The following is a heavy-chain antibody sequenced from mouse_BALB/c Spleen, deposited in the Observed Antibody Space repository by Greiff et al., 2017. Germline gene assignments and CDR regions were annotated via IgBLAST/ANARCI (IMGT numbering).Heavy chain of an antibody. CDR3: ARWRSDCAGFYSMDY. J-gene: IGHJ2*01. D-gene: IGHD2-1*01. V-gene: IGHV1S137*01. CDR1: GYTFTDYA. CDR2: ISTYYGDA. Sequence: VQLMESGAELVRPGVSVKISCKGSGYTFTDYAMPWVKQSHAKSLEWIGVISTYYGDASYNQKFTGKGTMTVDKSSSTAYMELARLTSEDSAIYFYARWRSDCAGFYSMDYWGQGTTLTVSS.